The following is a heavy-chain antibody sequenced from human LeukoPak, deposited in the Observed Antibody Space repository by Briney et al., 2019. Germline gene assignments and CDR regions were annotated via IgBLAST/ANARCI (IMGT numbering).Heavy chain of an antibody. CDR1: GGSISSYY. V-gene: IGHV4-59*01. CDR2: IYYSGST. D-gene: IGHD3-9*01. CDR3: ARGPHYDILTGYYHPIDY. J-gene: IGHJ4*02. Sequence: SETLPLTCTVSGGSISSYYWSWIRQPPGKGLEWIGYIYYSGSTNYNPSLKSRVTISVDTSKNQFSLKLSPVTAADTAVYYCARGPHYDILTGYYHPIDYWGQGTLVTVSS.